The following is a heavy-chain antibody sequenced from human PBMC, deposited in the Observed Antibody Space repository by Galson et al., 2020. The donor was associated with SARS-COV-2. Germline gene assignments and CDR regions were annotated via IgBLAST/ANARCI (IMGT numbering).Heavy chain of an antibody. CDR2: IHHSGNT. J-gene: IGHJ5*02. CDR3: ARLGDWSVGTCYSRGYNWFDP. V-gene: IGHV4-4*02. Sequence: SETMSLTCAVSGGSVINTNWWTWVRQSPGKRLEWIGEIHHSGNTNYNPSLNSRVTISVDTSKNQFSLKLISVTAADTAVYFCARLGDWSVGTCYSRGYNWFDPWGQGTLVTVSS. D-gene: IGHD2-15*01. CDR1: GGSVINTNW.